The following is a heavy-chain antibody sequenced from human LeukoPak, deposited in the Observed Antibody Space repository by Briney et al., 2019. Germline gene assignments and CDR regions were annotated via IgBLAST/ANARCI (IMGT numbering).Heavy chain of an antibody. CDR2: IIPIFGTA. CDR3: ARFNDYVWGSLSSNWFDP. J-gene: IGHJ5*02. CDR1: GGTFNSYA. V-gene: IGHV1-69*13. Sequence: SGKVSCKASGGTFNSYAIIWVRQAAGQGLEWRGGIIPIFGTANDAQKFQGRVTITADESTSTAYMELSSLRSDDTAVYYCARFNDYVWGSLSSNWFDPWGQGTLVTVSS. D-gene: IGHD3-16*01.